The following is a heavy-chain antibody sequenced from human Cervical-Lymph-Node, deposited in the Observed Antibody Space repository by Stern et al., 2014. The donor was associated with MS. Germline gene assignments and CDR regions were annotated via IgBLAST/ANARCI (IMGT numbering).Heavy chain of an antibody. Sequence: QVQLVESGGDVVQPGRSLRLSCAASGFHFNNYGMHWVRQAPGKGLEWVATISSTGNNQYYADSVQGRFAISRDKSRNSVHLEMSSLRPEDTAVYYCAKSPYWGQGTLVSVST. J-gene: IGHJ4*02. CDR3: AKSPY. V-gene: IGHV3-30*18. CDR2: ISSTGNNQ. CDR1: GFHFNNYG.